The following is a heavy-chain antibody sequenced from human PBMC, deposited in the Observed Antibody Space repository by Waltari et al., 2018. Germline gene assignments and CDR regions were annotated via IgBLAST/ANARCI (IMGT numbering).Heavy chain of an antibody. CDR3: ARLHPMIVVVAASGYFDY. Sequence: QLQLQESGPGLVKPSETLSLTCTVSGGSISSSSYYWGWIRQPPGKGLEWIGSIYYSGITYYNPSLKSRVTISVDTSKNQFSLKLSSVTAADTAVYYCARLHPMIVVVAASGYFDYWGQGTLVTVSS. V-gene: IGHV4-39*01. D-gene: IGHD3-22*01. CDR1: GGSISSSSYY. CDR2: IYYSGIT. J-gene: IGHJ4*02.